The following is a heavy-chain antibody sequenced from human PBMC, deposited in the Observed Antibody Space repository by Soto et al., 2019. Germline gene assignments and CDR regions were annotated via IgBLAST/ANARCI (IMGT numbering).Heavy chain of an antibody. CDR1: GGSISSYY. D-gene: IGHD6-13*01. CDR3: ARGVDSSSRRGGY. CDR2: IYHSGST. J-gene: IGHJ4*02. Sequence: PSETLSLTCTVSGGSISSYYWSWIRQPPGKGLEWIGEIYHSGSTNYNPSLKSRVTISVDTSKNQFSLKLSSVTAADTAVYYCARGVDSSSRRGGYWGQGTLVTVSS. V-gene: IGHV4-34*01.